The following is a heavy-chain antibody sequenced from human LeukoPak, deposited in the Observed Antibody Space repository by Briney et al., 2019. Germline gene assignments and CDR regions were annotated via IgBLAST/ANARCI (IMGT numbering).Heavy chain of an antibody. CDR2: ISYDGSNK. V-gene: IGHV3-30-3*01. Sequence: PGGSLRLSCAASGFTFSSYAMHWVRQAPGKGLEWVAVISYDGSNKYYADSVKGRFTISRDNSKNTLYLQMNSLRAEDTAVYYCARLGLEYSSSPSPFDYWGQGTLVTVSS. J-gene: IGHJ4*02. D-gene: IGHD6-6*01. CDR3: ARLGLEYSSSPSPFDY. CDR1: GFTFSSYA.